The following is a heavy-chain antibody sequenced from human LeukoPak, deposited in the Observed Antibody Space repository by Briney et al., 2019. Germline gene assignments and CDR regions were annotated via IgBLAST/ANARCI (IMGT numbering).Heavy chain of an antibody. J-gene: IGHJ4*02. Sequence: SQTLSLTCAISGDSVSSNSAAWKWIRQSPSRGLERLGRTYYRSKWYNEYPVSVKGRITINPDTSKNQFSLQLTSVTPEDTAVYYCVRGVLATGFDYWGQGTLVTVSS. CDR2: TYYRSKWYN. D-gene: IGHD5-12*01. CDR1: GDSVSSNSAA. V-gene: IGHV6-1*01. CDR3: VRGVLATGFDY.